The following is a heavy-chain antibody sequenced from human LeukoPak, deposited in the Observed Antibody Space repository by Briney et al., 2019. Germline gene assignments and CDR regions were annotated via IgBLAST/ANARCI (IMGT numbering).Heavy chain of an antibody. J-gene: IGHJ4*02. CDR1: GYTFTGYY. Sequence: ASVKVSCEASGYTFTGYYMHWVRQAPGQGLEWMGWINPNSGDTNYAQKFQGRVTMTRDTSISTAYMELSRLRSDDTAVYYCARDLSEDDFWSGSNYWGQGTLVTVSS. CDR2: INPNSGDT. CDR3: ARDLSEDDFWSGSNY. D-gene: IGHD3-3*01. V-gene: IGHV1-2*02.